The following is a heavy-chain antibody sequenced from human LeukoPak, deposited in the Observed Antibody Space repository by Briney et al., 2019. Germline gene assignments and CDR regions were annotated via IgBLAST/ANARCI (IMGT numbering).Heavy chain of an antibody. Sequence: PGGSLRLSCAASGFTFSSYGMHWVRQAPGKGLEWVAVIWYDGSNKYYADSVKGRFTISRDNSKNTLYLQMSSLRAEDTAVYYCARDQDSSGWYYTLDYRGQGTLVTVSS. D-gene: IGHD6-19*01. CDR1: GFTFSSYG. J-gene: IGHJ4*02. CDR3: ARDQDSSGWYYTLDY. V-gene: IGHV3-33*01. CDR2: IWYDGSNK.